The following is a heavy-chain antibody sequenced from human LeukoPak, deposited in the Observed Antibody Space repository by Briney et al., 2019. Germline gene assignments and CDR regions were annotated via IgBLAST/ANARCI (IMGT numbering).Heavy chain of an antibody. CDR2: VNPDSGHT. J-gene: IGHJ4*02. D-gene: IGHD6-19*01. V-gene: IGHV1-8*03. CDR3: ARGHQWLAPFDY. Sequence: ASVKVSCKASGCTFSRYDINWGRQAPGQGLEWMGWVNPDSGHTAYAQKFRGRVTITRSTSMNTAYLDLTSLRSDDTAVYYCARGHQWLAPFDYWGQGTLVTVSS. CDR1: GCTFSRYD.